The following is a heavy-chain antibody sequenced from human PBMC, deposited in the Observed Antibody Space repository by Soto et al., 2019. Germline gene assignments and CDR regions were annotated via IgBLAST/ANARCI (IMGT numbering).Heavy chain of an antibody. Sequence: QVQLVQSGAEVKKPGASVKVSCKASGYTFTSYGISWVRQAPGQGLEWMGWISAYNGNTNYAQKLQGRVTMTTDTSTSTAYMELRRLRSDDTAVYYWARVRDYYDSSGYYVDYWGQGTLVTVSS. CDR1: GYTFTSYG. V-gene: IGHV1-18*01. CDR3: ARVRDYYDSSGYYVDY. CDR2: ISAYNGNT. D-gene: IGHD3-22*01. J-gene: IGHJ4*02.